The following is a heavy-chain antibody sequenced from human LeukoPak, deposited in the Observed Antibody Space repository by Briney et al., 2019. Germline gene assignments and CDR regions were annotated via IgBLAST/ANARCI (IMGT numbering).Heavy chain of an antibody. Sequence: GGSLRLSCAASGFTFSDYCMSWIRQAPGKGLEWVSYISSSSSYTNYADSVKGRFTISRDNAKNSLYLQMNSLRAEDTAVYYCARVMGPYGSGSYYKAGFDYWGQGTLVTVSS. D-gene: IGHD3-10*01. CDR2: ISSSSSYT. J-gene: IGHJ4*02. CDR1: GFTFSDYC. CDR3: ARVMGPYGSGSYYKAGFDY. V-gene: IGHV3-11*05.